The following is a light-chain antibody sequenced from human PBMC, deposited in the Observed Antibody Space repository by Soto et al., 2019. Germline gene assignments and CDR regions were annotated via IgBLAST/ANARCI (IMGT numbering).Light chain of an antibody. CDR2: KAS. CDR3: QQYNTYPYT. J-gene: IGKJ2*01. CDR1: QSINSH. V-gene: IGKV1-5*03. Sequence: DIQMTQSPSTLSASVRDRVTITCRASQSINSHLAWYQQKPGEAPKLLIYKASIFESGVPSRFSGSGSGTEFTLTISSLQPDDFATYYCQQYNTYPYTFGQGTKLEIK.